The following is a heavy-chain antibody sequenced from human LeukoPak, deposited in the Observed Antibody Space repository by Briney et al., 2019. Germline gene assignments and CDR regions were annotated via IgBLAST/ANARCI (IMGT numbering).Heavy chain of an antibody. V-gene: IGHV3-74*01. D-gene: IGHD1-14*01. CDR1: GFTFSSYS. CDR2: ISEDGGST. Sequence: GGSLRLSCAASGFTFSSYSMHWVRQAPGKGLEWVSGISEDGGSTFYADSVKGRFTISRDNAKNTLYLQMNSLRAEDTAVYYWGRGRLEPVDYWGQGTLVTVSS. J-gene: IGHJ4*02. CDR3: GRGRLEPVDY.